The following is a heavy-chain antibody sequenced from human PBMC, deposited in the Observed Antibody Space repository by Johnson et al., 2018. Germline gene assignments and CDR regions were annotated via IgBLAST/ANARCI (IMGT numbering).Heavy chain of an antibody. CDR3: ARGTGLTEPNGFDSYYNGMDV. J-gene: IGHJ6*02. D-gene: IGHD2-8*01. CDR2: VNPNSGNT. Sequence: QVQLVQSGAEVRKXGASVKVSCKASGYTFSSYDVNWVRQATGQGLEWMGWVNPNSGNTDYAQKFQGRVTMTRDTSISTVFMELSSLRSDDTAVYYCARGTGLTEPNGFDSYYNGMDVWGQGTTVTVSS. CDR1: GYTFSSYD. V-gene: IGHV1-8*01.